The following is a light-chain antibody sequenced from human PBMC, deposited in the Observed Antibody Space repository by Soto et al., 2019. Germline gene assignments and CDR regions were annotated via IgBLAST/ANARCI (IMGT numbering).Light chain of an antibody. J-gene: IGKJ1*01. V-gene: IGKV1-39*01. Sequence: DIQMTQSPSSLSASVGDRVTITCRASQSIDNHLNWYQQKPGKAPKLLLYAASSLQSGVPSRFSGSGSGTEFTLAISSLQPDDFATYYCQQSYSFPTTFGQGTRVEVK. CDR2: AAS. CDR3: QQSYSFPTT. CDR1: QSIDNH.